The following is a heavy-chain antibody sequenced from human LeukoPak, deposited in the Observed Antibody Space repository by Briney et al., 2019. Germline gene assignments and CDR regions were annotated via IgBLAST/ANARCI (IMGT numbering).Heavy chain of an antibody. J-gene: IGHJ4*02. V-gene: IGHV4-34*01. CDR1: GGSFSGYY. Sequence: SETLSLTCAVYGGSFSGYYWSWIRQPPGKGREGMGEINNSGRTNYNPSIKRGGTISLETTKNKFSWMWRCMTAAGTTGEYFAGGPPRHLYGSGSSGYWGRGPLVTVSS. CDR2: INNSGRT. CDR3: AGGPPRHLYGSGSSGY. D-gene: IGHD3-10*01.